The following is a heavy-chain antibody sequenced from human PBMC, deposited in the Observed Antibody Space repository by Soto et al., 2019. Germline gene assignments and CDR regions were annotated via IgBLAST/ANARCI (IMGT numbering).Heavy chain of an antibody. CDR2: ISYDGSNK. CDR3: ARGGGSYPTYYYYYGMDV. CDR1: GFTFSSYA. D-gene: IGHD1-26*01. J-gene: IGHJ6*02. Sequence: PGGSLRLSCAASGFTFSSYAMHWVRQAPGKGLEWVAVISYDGSNKYYADSVKGRFTISRDNSKNTLYLQMNSLRAGDTAVYYCARGGGSYPTYYYYYGMDVWGQGTTVTVSS. V-gene: IGHV3-30-3*01.